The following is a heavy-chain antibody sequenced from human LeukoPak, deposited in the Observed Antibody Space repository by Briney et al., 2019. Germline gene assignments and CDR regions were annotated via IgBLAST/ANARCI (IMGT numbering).Heavy chain of an antibody. CDR3: ARDSRGSGSYYNVRYFDY. Sequence: GGSLRLSCAASGFTFSSYSMNWVRQAPGKGLEWVSYISSSSSTIYYADSVKGRFTISRDNAKNSLYLQMNSLGAEDTAVYYCARDSRGSGSYYNVRYFDYWGQGTLVTVSS. V-gene: IGHV3-48*01. J-gene: IGHJ4*02. CDR2: ISSSSSTI. CDR1: GFTFSSYS. D-gene: IGHD3-10*01.